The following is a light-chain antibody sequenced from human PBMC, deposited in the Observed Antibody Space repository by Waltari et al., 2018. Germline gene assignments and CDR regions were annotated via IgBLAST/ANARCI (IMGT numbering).Light chain of an antibody. CDR2: QDH. CDR3: QAWDSRTAV. CDR1: NLGTNY. V-gene: IGLV3-1*01. J-gene: IGLJ2*01. Sequence: SYELAQPPSLSVSPGQTATINCPGDNLGTNYGSWYQQKPGQSPILVIFQDHTRPSGIPDRFSGSNSGNTATLTISGTQTMDEADYYCQAWDSRTAVFGGGTRLTVL.